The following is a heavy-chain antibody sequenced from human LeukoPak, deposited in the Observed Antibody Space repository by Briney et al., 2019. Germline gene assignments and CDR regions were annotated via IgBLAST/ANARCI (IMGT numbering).Heavy chain of an antibody. CDR3: AVGITAPGTFSDN. CDR1: GFTFSSYN. Sequence: GGSLRLSCAASGFTFSSYNMNWVRQAPGKGLEWVSYISSSSSYMYYADSVKGRFTISRDNAKKSQYLQMNSLRAEDTAVHYCAVGITAPGTFSDNWGQGTLVTVSS. D-gene: IGHD6-13*01. V-gene: IGHV3-21*01. J-gene: IGHJ4*02. CDR2: ISSSSSYM.